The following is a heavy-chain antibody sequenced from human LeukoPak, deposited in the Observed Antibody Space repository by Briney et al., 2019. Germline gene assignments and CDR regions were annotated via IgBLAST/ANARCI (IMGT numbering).Heavy chain of an antibody. V-gene: IGHV3-30*02. CDR2: IRYDGSKK. Sequence: GGSLRLSCAASGFTFSSYGMHWVRQAPGKGLEWVAFIRYDGSKKYYADSVKGRFTISRDNSKNTLYLQMNSLRAEDTAVYYCARHIWFGKIIDYWGQGTLVTVSS. D-gene: IGHD3-10*01. J-gene: IGHJ4*02. CDR3: ARHIWFGKIIDY. CDR1: GFTFSSYG.